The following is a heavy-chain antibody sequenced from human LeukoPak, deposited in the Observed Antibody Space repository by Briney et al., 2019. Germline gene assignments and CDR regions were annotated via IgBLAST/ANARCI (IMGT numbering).Heavy chain of an antibody. CDR1: GGSISSSSYY. CDR3: ARGTQYSSGWSTTYYYYMDV. V-gene: IGHV4-39*07. CDR2: IYYSGST. J-gene: IGHJ6*03. Sequence: SETLSLTCTVSGGSISSSSYYWGWIRQPPGKGLEWIGSIYYSGSTYYNPSLKSRVTMSVDTSKNQFSLKLSSVTAADTAVYYCARGTQYSSGWSTTYYYYMDVWGKGTTVTISS. D-gene: IGHD6-19*01.